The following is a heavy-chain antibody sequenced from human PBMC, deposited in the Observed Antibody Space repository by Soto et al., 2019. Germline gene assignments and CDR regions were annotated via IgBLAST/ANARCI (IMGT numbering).Heavy chain of an antibody. Sequence: GGSLRLSCAASGFAFSSYEMDWVRQAPGKGLEWTAYMSAGGTIHYADSVKGRFTSASDTAKKSLYLKINSLRAEDTAVYDCAKEKSVMNSGYDAFDVWGQGTMVTVSS. D-gene: IGHD5-12*01. CDR2: MSAGGTI. CDR3: AKEKSVMNSGYDAFDV. V-gene: IGHV3-48*03. J-gene: IGHJ3*01. CDR1: GFAFSSYE.